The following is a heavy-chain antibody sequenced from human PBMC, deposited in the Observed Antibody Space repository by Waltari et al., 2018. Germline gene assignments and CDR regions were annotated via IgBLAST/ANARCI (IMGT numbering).Heavy chain of an antibody. V-gene: IGHV3-48*03. CDR2: ISSGASTI. D-gene: IGHD1-26*01. CDR1: GFTFRNYE. J-gene: IGHJ4*01. CDR3: ARGEGGANEY. Sequence: EVQLVESGGGLVQPGGSLRLLCAVSGFTFRNYEMTWVRQAPGKGLEWVSYISSGASTIFYADSVKGRFTISRDNAKNSVYLEMNSLRADDTAIYYCARGEGGANEYWGQGTLVTVSS.